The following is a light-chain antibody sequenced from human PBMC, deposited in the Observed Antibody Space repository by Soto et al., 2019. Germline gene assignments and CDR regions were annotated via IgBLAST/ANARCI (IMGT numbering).Light chain of an antibody. CDR1: SSDVGGYNY. Sequence: QSVLTQPASVSGSPGQSITISCTGTSSDVGGYNYVSWYQHHPGEAPKLMIYDVSNLPSGVSNRFSGSKSGNTASLTISGLQPEDEADYSCSSYTTSNTRQIVLGTGTKVTVL. CDR3: SSYTTSNTRQIV. V-gene: IGLV2-14*03. J-gene: IGLJ1*01. CDR2: DVS.